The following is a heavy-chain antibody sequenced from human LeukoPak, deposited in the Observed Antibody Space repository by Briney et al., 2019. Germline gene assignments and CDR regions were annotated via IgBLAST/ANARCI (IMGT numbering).Heavy chain of an antibody. J-gene: IGHJ6*03. D-gene: IGHD3-10*01. Sequence: GGSLRLSCAAPGFTFSSYAVSWVRQAPGKGLEWVSAVSGSGHSTYYADSVKGRFTISRDNSKNTLYLQMNSLRAEDTAVYYCAKAGDYSYYYMDVWGKGTTVTVSS. CDR2: VSGSGHST. V-gene: IGHV3-23*01. CDR3: AKAGDYSYYYMDV. CDR1: GFTFSSYA.